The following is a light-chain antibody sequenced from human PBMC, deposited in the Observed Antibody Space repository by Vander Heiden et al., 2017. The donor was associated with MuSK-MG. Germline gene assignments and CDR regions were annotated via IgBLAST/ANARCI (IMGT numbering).Light chain of an antibody. V-gene: IGKV3-20*01. J-gene: IGKJ2*01. CDR3: QQYGISPYT. CDR1: QSVSSSS. Sequence: EIVLTPSPGTLSLSPGERATLSCRASQSVSSSSLAWYQQKPGQAPRLLIYGASSRATGIPDRFSGSGSGTDFTLTISRLEPEDFAVYYCQQYGISPYTFGQGTKLEIK. CDR2: GAS.